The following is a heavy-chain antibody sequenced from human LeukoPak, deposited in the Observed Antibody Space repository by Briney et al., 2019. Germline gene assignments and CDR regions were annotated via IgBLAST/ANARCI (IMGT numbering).Heavy chain of an antibody. J-gene: IGHJ6*03. CDR3: ARGPDYDFWSGYYNYYYMDV. Sequence: PGGSLRLSCAASGFTFSSYWMSWVRQAPGKGLEWVANMKQDGSEKYYVDSVKGRFTISRDNAKNSLYLQMNSLRAEDTAVYYCARGPDYDFWSGYYNYYYMDVWGKGTTVTVSS. D-gene: IGHD3-3*01. CDR1: GFTFSSYW. V-gene: IGHV3-7*01. CDR2: MKQDGSEK.